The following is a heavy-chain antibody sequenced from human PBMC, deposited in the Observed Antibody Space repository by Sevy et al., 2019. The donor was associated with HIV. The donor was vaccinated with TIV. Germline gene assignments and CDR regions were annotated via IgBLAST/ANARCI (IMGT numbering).Heavy chain of an antibody. CDR1: GFSLSTSGVG. J-gene: IGHJ4*02. V-gene: IGHV2-5*02. CDR2: IYLDDDK. CDR3: AHRAPFSSWNTYFDY. Sequence: SGPTLVNPTQTLTLTCTFSGFSLSTSGVGVGWIRQPPGKALEWLALIYLDDDKRYSPSLKSRLTITKDTSKNQVVLTMTNMDPVDTATYYCAHRAPFSSWNTYFDYWGQGTLVTVSS. D-gene: IGHD6-13*01.